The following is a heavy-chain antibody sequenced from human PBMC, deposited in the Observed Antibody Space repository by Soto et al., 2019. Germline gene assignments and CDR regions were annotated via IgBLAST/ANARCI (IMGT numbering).Heavy chain of an antibody. CDR2: IIPVFGTG. CDR1: GGTFSSYA. V-gene: IGHV1-69*06. Sequence: QVQLVQSGAEVKKPGSSVKVSCTASGGTFSSYAISWVRQAPGQGLELMGGIIPVFGTGIYAQKFQGRVTITADKSTNTAYMELSSLRSEDMAVYFCVRVGGTGGYTYGLDYLGQGTLGTVSS. CDR3: VRVGGTGGYTYGLDY. J-gene: IGHJ4*02. D-gene: IGHD5-18*01.